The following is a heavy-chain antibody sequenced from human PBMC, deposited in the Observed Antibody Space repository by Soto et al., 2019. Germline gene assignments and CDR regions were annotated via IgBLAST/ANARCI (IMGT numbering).Heavy chain of an antibody. CDR1: GFTFSTST. CDR2: IDSSSSYI. Sequence: PGGSLRLSCAASGFTFSTSTLNWVRQAPGKGLEWVSSIDSSSSYIYYADSVKGRFSISRDNAKNSLYLQMNSLRAEDTAVYFCARFPGDVYDDSGMDAFDFWG. CDR3: ARFPGDVYDDSGMDAFDF. J-gene: IGHJ3*01. V-gene: IGHV3-21*01. D-gene: IGHD3-22*01.